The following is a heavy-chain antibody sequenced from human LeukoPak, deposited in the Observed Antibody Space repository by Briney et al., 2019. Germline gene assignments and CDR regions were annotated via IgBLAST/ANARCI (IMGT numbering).Heavy chain of an antibody. V-gene: IGHV4-34*12. CDR3: ARGLASGYPPIPFDY. Sequence: SETLSLTCTVSGGSISSYYWSWIRQPPGKGLEWIGEIIDTGSTKYNSSLKSRVTISVDTSKNEFSLNLTSVTAADTAVYYCARGLASGYPPIPFDYWGQGTLVTVSS. CDR1: GGSISSYY. J-gene: IGHJ4*02. D-gene: IGHD3-3*01. CDR2: IIDTGST.